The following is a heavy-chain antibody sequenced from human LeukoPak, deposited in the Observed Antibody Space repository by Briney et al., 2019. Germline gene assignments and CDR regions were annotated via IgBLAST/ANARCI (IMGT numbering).Heavy chain of an antibody. V-gene: IGHV3-48*03. Sequence: GGSLRLSCVASGFILSTSEMNWVRQAPGKGLEWVSFISSDSTIYYADSVTGRFTLSRDNSKNTLYLQMNSLRAEDTAVYYCAKDGRSGSYLPFYYYYMDVWGKGTTVTISS. CDR3: AKDGRSGSYLPFYYYYMDV. J-gene: IGHJ6*03. CDR1: GFILSTSE. CDR2: ISSDSTI. D-gene: IGHD1-26*01.